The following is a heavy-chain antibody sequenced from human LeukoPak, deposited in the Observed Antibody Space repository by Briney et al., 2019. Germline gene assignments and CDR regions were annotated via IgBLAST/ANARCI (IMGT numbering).Heavy chain of an antibody. CDR3: ARHEKLGQYDY. CDR1: SGSISSYY. CDR2: VYYSGSA. D-gene: IGHD3-10*01. J-gene: IGHJ4*02. Sequence: SETLSLACTVSSGSISSYYWSWIRQPPGKGLEWIGYVYYSGSANYNPSLKSRVTISVDTSKNQFSLKLSSVTAADTAVYYCARHEKLGQYDYWGQGTLVTVSS. V-gene: IGHV4-59*08.